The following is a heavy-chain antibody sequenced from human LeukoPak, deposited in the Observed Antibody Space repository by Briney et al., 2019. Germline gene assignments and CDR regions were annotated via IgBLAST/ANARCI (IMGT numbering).Heavy chain of an antibody. Sequence: GGSLRLSCAASGFTFSNHAMHWVRQAPGKGLEWVAVISYDGSSKSYADSVKGRFTISRDNSKNTLYLQMNSLRTEDTAVYYCARVGLCTSTRCHDAFDFWGQGTMVTVSS. CDR1: GFTFSNHA. J-gene: IGHJ3*01. D-gene: IGHD2-2*01. CDR3: ARVGLCTSTRCHDAFDF. CDR2: ISYDGSSK. V-gene: IGHV3-30-3*01.